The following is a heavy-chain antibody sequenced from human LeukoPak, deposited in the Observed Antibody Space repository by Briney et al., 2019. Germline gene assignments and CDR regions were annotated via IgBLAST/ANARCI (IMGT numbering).Heavy chain of an antibody. D-gene: IGHD6-13*01. CDR1: GGSFSGYY. V-gene: IGHV4-34*01. J-gene: IGHJ4*02. CDR2: INHSGST. CDR3: ARIMAAAGQTDY. Sequence: SETLSLTCAVYGGSFSGYYWSWIRQPPGKGLEWIGEINHSGSTNYNPSLKSRVTISVDTSKNQFSLKLSSVTAADTAVYYCARIMAAAGQTDYWGQGTLVTVSS.